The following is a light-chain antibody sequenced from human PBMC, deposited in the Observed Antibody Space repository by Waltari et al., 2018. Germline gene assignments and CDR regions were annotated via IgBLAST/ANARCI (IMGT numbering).Light chain of an antibody. V-gene: IGKV6D-21*02. CDR3: LQGSSTPYS. CDR1: QSIGNS. Sequence: EIVLTQSPDFQSVTPEETVNITCRASQSIGNSLHWYQQKPNQSPKLLFKYGSQSMSGVPSRFSGSGSGTDFTLTISGLEGEDAAAYYCLQGSSTPYSFGQGTKLEIK. J-gene: IGKJ2*01. CDR2: YGS.